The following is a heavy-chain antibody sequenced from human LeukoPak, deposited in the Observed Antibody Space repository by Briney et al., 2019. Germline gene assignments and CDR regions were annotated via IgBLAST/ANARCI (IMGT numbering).Heavy chain of an antibody. CDR2: ISGSGGST. V-gene: IGHV3-23*01. Sequence: GGSLRLSCAASGFTFSSYAMSWVRQAPGKGLEWVSAISGSGGSTYYADSVKGRFTISRDNSKNTLYLQMNSLRAEDTAVYYCAKDRIFGVVIDSFDYWGQGTLVTVSS. CDR1: GFTFSSYA. J-gene: IGHJ4*02. CDR3: AKDRIFGVVIDSFDY. D-gene: IGHD3-3*02.